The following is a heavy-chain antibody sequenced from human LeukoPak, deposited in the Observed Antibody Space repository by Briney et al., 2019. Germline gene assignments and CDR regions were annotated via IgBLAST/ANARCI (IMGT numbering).Heavy chain of an antibody. V-gene: IGHV3-21*04. CDR2: ISSSGSYT. CDR1: SFPLSDYS. Sequence: GGSLRLSCTASSFPLSDYSMKWVRQAPGEGLEWVSYISSSGSYTNYDDSVQGRFTVSRDNAKNSLFLHMTSLRAEDTAVYYCARTVGRGPGGHFDYWGQGTLVIVSS. CDR3: ARTVGRGPGGHFDY. D-gene: IGHD3-10*01. J-gene: IGHJ4*02.